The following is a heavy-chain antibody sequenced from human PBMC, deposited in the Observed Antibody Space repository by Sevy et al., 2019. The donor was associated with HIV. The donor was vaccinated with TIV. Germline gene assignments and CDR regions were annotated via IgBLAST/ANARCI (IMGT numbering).Heavy chain of an antibody. CDR1: GDSIISSHYS. Sequence: SETLSLTCTVSGDSIISSHYSWGWIRQPPGKGLEWIGTFSYNGSAYYSPSLKSRVTISVDTSTNHFSLKLTSVTAADTSVYYCARLHPGEEAGGWFDPWGQGTLVTVSS. CDR3: ARLHPGEEAGGWFDP. D-gene: IGHD3-16*01. V-gene: IGHV4-39*02. J-gene: IGHJ5*02. CDR2: FSYNGSA.